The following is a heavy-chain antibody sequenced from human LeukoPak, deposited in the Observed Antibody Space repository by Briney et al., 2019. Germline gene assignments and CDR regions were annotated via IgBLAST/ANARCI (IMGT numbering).Heavy chain of an antibody. CDR2: ISGSGGST. Sequence: PGGSLRLSCAASGFTFSSYDMSWVRQAPGKGLEWVSAISGSGGSTYYADSVQGRFTIPRDNSKHTLYLQMNSLRAEDTAVYYCAKDPGGLWLLKTVNYYFDYWGQGTLVTVSS. J-gene: IGHJ4*02. D-gene: IGHD5-18*01. V-gene: IGHV3-23*01. CDR3: AKDPGGLWLLKTVNYYFDY. CDR1: GFTFSSYD.